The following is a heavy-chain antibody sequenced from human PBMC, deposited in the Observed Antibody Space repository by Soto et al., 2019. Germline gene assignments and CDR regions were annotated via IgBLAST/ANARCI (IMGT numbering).Heavy chain of an antibody. CDR3: ARDPYFGAFDI. V-gene: IGHV3-7*01. J-gene: IGHJ3*02. CDR1: GFIFRSYW. Sequence: EVRLVESGGGLVQPGESLRLSCAASGFIFRSYWMTWVRQAPGKGLEWVAKIKEDGSEKEYVDSVKGRFTISRDNAENSLYLQMNRLRAEDTAVYFCARDPYFGAFDIWGQGTMVTVSS. D-gene: IGHD3-9*01. CDR2: IKEDGSEK.